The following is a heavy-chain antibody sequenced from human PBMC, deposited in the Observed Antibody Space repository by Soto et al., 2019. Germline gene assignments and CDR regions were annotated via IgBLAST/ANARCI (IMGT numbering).Heavy chain of an antibody. CDR1: GFTFSSYA. CDR3: ARDGLATIPGSKNYYVMDV. V-gene: IGHV3-30-3*01. CDR2: ISYDGSNK. J-gene: IGHJ6*02. Sequence: PGGSLRLSCAASGFTFSSYAMHWVRQAPGKGLEWVAVISYDGSNKYYADSVKGRFTISRDNSKNTLYLQMNSLRAEDTAVYYCARDGLATIPGSKNYYVMDVWGQGTTVPVSS. D-gene: IGHD5-12*01.